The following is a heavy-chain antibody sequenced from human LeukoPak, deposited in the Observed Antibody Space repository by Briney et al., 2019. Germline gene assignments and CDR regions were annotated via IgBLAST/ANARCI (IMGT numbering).Heavy chain of an antibody. V-gene: IGHV1-69*05. J-gene: IGHJ3*02. CDR2: IIPVFGTA. Sequence: SVKVSCKASGGTFSNYAINWVRQAPGQGLEWMGGIIPVFGTANYAQKFQGRVTITTDESTSTAYMELTSLRSEDTAVYYCAQFQLLLDAFDIWGQGTMVTVSS. CDR3: AQFQLLLDAFDI. CDR1: GGTFSNYA. D-gene: IGHD2-2*01.